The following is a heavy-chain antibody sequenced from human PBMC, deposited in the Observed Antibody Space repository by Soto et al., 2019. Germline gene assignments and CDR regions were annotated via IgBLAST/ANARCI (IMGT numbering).Heavy chain of an antibody. CDR2: INHSGST. J-gene: IGHJ5*02. V-gene: IGHV4-34*01. Sequence: SETLSLTCAVYGGSLSGYFWSWVRQPPGKGLEWIGEINHSGSTNYNPSLKSRVTISVDTSKNQFSLKLSSVTAADTAVYYCARDRRGSGSYYNVWGNWFDPWGQGTLVTVSS. D-gene: IGHD3-10*01. CDR1: GGSLSGYF. CDR3: ARDRRGSGSYYNVWGNWFDP.